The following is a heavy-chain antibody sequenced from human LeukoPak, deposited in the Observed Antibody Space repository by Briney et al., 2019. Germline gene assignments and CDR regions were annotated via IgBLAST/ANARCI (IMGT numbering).Heavy chain of an antibody. D-gene: IGHD6-6*01. J-gene: IGHJ4*02. Sequence: PSETLSLTCTVSGGSISSSSYYWGWIRQPPGKGLEWIGSIYYSGSTYYNPSLKSRVTISVDTSKNQFSLKLSSVTVADTAVCYCARGQYGYSSSYPFDYWGQGTLVTVSS. CDR1: GGSISSSSYY. CDR2: IYYSGST. CDR3: ARGQYGYSSSYPFDY. V-gene: IGHV4-39*07.